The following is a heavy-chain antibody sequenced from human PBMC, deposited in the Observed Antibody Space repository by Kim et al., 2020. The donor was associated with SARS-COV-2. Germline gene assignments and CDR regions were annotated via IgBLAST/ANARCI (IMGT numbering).Heavy chain of an antibody. Sequence: SETLSLTCAVYGGSFSGYYWCWIRQPPGKGLEWIGEINHSGSTNYNPSLKSRVTISVDTSKNQFSLKLSSVTAADTAVYYCATTLRFRDYWGQGTLVTVSS. CDR2: INHSGST. V-gene: IGHV4-34*01. D-gene: IGHD3-3*01. J-gene: IGHJ4*02. CDR3: ATTLRFRDY. CDR1: GGSFSGYY.